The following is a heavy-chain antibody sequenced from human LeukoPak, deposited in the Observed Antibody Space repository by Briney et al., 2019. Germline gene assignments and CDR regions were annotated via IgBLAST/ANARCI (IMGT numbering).Heavy chain of an antibody. CDR2: ISSSGSTI. D-gene: IGHD6-6*01. Sequence: GGSLRLSCAASGFTFSSYEMNWVRQAPGKGLGWVSYISSSGSTIYYADSVKGRFTISRDNAKNSLYLQMNSLRAEDTAVYYCAREPLEYSSSIWGQGTMVTVSS. J-gene: IGHJ3*02. V-gene: IGHV3-48*03. CDR1: GFTFSSYE. CDR3: AREPLEYSSSI.